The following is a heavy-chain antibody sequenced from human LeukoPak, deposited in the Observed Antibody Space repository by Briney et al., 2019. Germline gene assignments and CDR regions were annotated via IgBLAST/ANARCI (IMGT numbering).Heavy chain of an antibody. J-gene: IGHJ6*02. CDR3: AKVLQYYYYGMDV. CDR1: GFTFSTYS. Sequence: KPGGSLRLSCAASGFTFSTYSMNWVRQAPGKGLEWVSYISSTSRFMYYADSVKGRFIISRDNAKNSLYLQMNSLRAEDTAVYYCAKVLQYYYYGMDVWGQGTTGTVSS. V-gene: IGHV3-21*01. CDR2: ISSTSRFM. D-gene: IGHD5-24*01.